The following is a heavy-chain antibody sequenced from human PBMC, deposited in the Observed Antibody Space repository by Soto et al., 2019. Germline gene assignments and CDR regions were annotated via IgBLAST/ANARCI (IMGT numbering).Heavy chain of an antibody. Sequence: QVQLVQSGAEVKKPGSSVKVSCKASGGTFSSYAISWVRQSPGQGLEWMGGIIPIFGAANYAQKFQGRVTITADESTSTAYMERSSLRSEDTAVYYWASQSDTAMVVSEYLFWGQGTLVTVSS. V-gene: IGHV1-69*01. D-gene: IGHD5-18*01. CDR2: IIPIFGAA. CDR1: GGTFSSYA. CDR3: ASQSDTAMVVSEYLF. J-gene: IGHJ4*02.